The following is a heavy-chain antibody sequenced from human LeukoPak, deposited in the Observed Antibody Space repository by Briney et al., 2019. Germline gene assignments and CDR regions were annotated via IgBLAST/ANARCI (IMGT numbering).Heavy chain of an antibody. CDR1: GFTFDDYA. D-gene: IGHD5-18*01. CDR2: ISWNSGSI. J-gene: IGHJ4*02. V-gene: IGHV3-9*01. CDR3: AKDQSPLVDTAMGPFDY. Sequence: GRSLRLSCAASGFTFDDYAMHWVRQAPGKGLEWVSGISWNSGSIGYADSVKGRFTISRDNAKNSLYLQMNSLRAEDTASYYCAKDQSPLVDTAMGPFDYWGQGTLVTVSS.